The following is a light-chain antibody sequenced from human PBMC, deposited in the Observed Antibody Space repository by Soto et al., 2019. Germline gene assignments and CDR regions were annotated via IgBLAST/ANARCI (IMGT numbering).Light chain of an antibody. J-gene: IGKJ5*01. CDR2: TAS. CDR1: QSISGH. V-gene: IGKV1-39*01. Sequence: EIQMTQSPSSLSASVVDRVTITCRASQSISGHLNWYQQKPGRAPKLLIYTASSLQSGVPSRFSGSGSGTDFTLTISSLQPEDFATYHCQQGYTTPITFGQGTRLENK. CDR3: QQGYTTPIT.